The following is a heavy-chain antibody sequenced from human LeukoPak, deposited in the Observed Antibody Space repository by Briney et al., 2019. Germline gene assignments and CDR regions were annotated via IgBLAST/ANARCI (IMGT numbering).Heavy chain of an antibody. CDR2: ISSSGSTI. V-gene: IGHV3-48*04. CDR3: ASNYAYPDAFDI. Sequence: GRSLRLSCAASQFSFSTYGMHWVRQAPGKGLEWVSYISSSGSTIYYADSVKGRFTISRDNAKNSLYLQMNSLRAEDTAVYYCASNYAYPDAFDIWGQGTMVTVSS. J-gene: IGHJ3*02. D-gene: IGHD5-24*01. CDR1: QFSFSTYG.